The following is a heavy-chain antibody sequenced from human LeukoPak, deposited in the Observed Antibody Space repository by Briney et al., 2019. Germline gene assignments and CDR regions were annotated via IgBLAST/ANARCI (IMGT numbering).Heavy chain of an antibody. Sequence: SETLSLTCTVSGDSISSYYWSWIRQPPGKGLEWIGYIYYSGSTNYNPSLKSRVTISVDTSKNQFSLKLSSVTATDTAVYYCARADPECSSGWYGYAFDIWGQGTMVTVSS. CDR2: IYYSGST. V-gene: IGHV4-59*01. CDR3: ARADPECSSGWYGYAFDI. J-gene: IGHJ3*02. D-gene: IGHD6-19*01. CDR1: GDSISSYY.